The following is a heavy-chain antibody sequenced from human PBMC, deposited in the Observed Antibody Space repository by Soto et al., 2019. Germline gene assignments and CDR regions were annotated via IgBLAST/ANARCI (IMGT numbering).Heavy chain of an antibody. D-gene: IGHD5-18*01. V-gene: IGHV4-31*03. CDR3: ARVLRGYRNAIALNWFDP. CDR1: GGSISSGGYY. J-gene: IGHJ5*02. CDR2: IYYSGST. Sequence: QVQLQESGPGLVKPSQTLSLTCTVSGGSISSGGYYWSWIRQHPGKGLEWIGYIYYSGSTYYNPSIKRRFTISVDTSKNQFSLKLSSVTAADTAVYYCARVLRGYRNAIALNWFDPWGQGTLVTVSS.